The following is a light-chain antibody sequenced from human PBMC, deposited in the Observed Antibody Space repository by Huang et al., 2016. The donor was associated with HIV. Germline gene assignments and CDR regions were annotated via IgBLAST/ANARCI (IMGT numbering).Light chain of an antibody. CDR2: SAS. CDR3: QQSYSTLIT. J-gene: IGKJ5*01. V-gene: IGKV1-39*01. Sequence: IQMTQSPSSLSASVGDRVTITCRASQNIDGYLNCYQQKPGKPPKLLISSASTLHTGVPPRFSGSGSGTDYTLIINNLQPDDFATYFCQQSYSTLITFGQGSRLDTK. CDR1: QNIDGY.